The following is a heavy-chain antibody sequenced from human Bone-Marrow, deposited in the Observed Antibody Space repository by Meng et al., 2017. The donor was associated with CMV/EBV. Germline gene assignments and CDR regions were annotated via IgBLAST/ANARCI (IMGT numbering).Heavy chain of an antibody. CDR1: YTFTSYY. J-gene: IGHJ5*02. D-gene: IGHD2-15*01. CDR2: INPSGGST. CDR3: ARGTNIVVVAATHWFDP. V-gene: IGHV1-46*01. Sequence: YTFTSYYRHWVRQAPGQGLEWMGIINPSGGSTSYAQKFQGRVTMTRDTSTSTVYMELSSLRSEDTAVYYCARGTNIVVVAATHWFDPWGQGTLVTVSS.